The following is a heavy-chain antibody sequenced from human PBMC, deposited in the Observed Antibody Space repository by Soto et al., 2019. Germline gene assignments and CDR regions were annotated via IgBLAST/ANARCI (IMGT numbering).Heavy chain of an antibody. Sequence: PGGSLRLSCAASGFIFSDYEINWVRQAPGKGLEWVSYISGSGLTIYYADSVKGRFTISRDNAKNSLYLQMNSLGVEDTAVYYCAGGPYRNTYNWFDSWGQGTLVTVSS. D-gene: IGHD5-12*01. J-gene: IGHJ5*02. CDR3: AGGPYRNTYNWFDS. CDR2: ISGSGLTI. CDR1: GFIFSDYE. V-gene: IGHV3-48*03.